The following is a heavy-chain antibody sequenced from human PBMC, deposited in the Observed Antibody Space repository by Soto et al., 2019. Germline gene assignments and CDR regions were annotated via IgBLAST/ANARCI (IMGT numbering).Heavy chain of an antibody. D-gene: IGHD2-15*01. V-gene: IGHV4-4*02. CDR2: IKHTGDA. Sequence: QVHLQESGPGLVKPSETLSLTCAVSGDSIKTETWWSWLRQLPGTGLEWIGEIKHTGDANANPALRSRVPRPVARTKNPCFLNLGSVSAADTAVYVFAREGGPHWFESWGQGTLVTVSS. J-gene: IGHJ5*01. CDR3: AREGGPHWFES. CDR1: GDSIKTETW.